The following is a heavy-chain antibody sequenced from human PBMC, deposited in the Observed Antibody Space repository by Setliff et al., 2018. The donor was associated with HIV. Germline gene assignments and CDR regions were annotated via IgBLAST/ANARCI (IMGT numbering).Heavy chain of an antibody. CDR2: IDPSGERK. V-gene: IGHV3-11*01. Sequence: LSLTCTVSGGSISSSGYYWGWIRQPPGKGLEWIAHIDPSGERKFYADSVRGRFTVSRDDAKTSLSLQMNSLRADDTAVYYCAKVEEVVPWFDPWGQGTLVTVSS. D-gene: IGHD2-2*01. J-gene: IGHJ5*02. CDR1: GGSISSSGYY. CDR3: AKVEEVVPWFDP.